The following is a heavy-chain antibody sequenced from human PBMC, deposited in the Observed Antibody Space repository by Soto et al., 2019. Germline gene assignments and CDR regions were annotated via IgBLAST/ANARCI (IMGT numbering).Heavy chain of an antibody. CDR3: AGLGPAAHFGMDH. V-gene: IGHV4-30-2*01. D-gene: IGHD2-2*01. CDR1: GVSISSGGYS. CDR2: IYHSGGT. J-gene: IGHJ6*02. Sequence: QLQLQESGSGLVKPSQTLSLTCSVSGVSISSGGYSWSWIRQPPGNVLEGIGYIYHSGGTYYNPSLKSRFTISVDRSKNQFALKLSSVTAADTAVYYCAGLGPAAHFGMDHWGQESTVIVSS.